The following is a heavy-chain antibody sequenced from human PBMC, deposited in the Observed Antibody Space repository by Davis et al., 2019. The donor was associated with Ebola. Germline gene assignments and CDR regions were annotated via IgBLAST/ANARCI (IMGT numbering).Heavy chain of an antibody. D-gene: IGHD3-3*01. Sequence: GESLKISCAASGFTFSSYWMSWVRQAPGKGLEWVANIKQDGSEKYYVDSVKGRFTISRDNAKNSLYLQMNSLRAEDTAVYYCARTRFLGPVWGQGTLVTVSS. V-gene: IGHV3-7*01. CDR3: ARTRFLGPV. CDR1: GFTFSSYW. CDR2: IKQDGSEK. J-gene: IGHJ4*02.